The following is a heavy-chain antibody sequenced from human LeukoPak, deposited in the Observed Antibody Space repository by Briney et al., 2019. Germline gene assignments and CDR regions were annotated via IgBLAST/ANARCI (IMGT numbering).Heavy chain of an antibody. V-gene: IGHV3-21*01. CDR1: GFTFSDYD. Sequence: TGGSLRLSCSASGFTFSDYDMNWVRQAPGKGLEWASSISGLSSYTYYGESVKGRFSIPRDNAKNSLYLQMNSLGAEDTATYYCGRAFPPLRTSSAGDLWGQGILVTVSS. J-gene: IGHJ4*02. CDR2: ISGLSSYT. CDR3: GRAFPPLRTSSAGDL. D-gene: IGHD3-16*01.